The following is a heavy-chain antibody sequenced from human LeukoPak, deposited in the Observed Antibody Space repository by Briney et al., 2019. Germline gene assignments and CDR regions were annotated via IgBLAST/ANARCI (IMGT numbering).Heavy chain of an antibody. CDR1: GFSLSRYD. CDR2: IQYDGHDY. D-gene: IGHD4-11*01. CDR3: AREMTTPDDAFDI. V-gene: IGHV3-30*02. Sequence: GGSLRLSCVASGFSLSRYDMHWVRQAPGKGLEWVAFIQYDGHDYYYADSVRGRFTISRDNSKNILSLRMNSLRAEDTAVYYCAREMTTPDDAFDIWGQGTMVTVSS. J-gene: IGHJ3*02.